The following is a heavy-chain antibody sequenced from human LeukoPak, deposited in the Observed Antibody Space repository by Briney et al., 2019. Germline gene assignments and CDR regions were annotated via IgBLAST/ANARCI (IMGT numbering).Heavy chain of an antibody. CDR3: ARVRITMLRGVIPPLDY. Sequence: ASVKVSCKASGYTFTSYDINWVRQATGQGLEWMGWMNPNSGNTGYAQKFQGRVTMTRDTSISTAYMELSRLRSDDTAVNYCARVRITMLRGVIPPLDYWGQGTLVTVSS. V-gene: IGHV1-8*01. CDR1: GYTFTSYD. J-gene: IGHJ4*02. CDR2: MNPNSGNT. D-gene: IGHD3-10*01.